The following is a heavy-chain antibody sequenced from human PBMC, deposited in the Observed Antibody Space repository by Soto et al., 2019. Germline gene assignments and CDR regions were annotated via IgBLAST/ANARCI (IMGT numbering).Heavy chain of an antibody. J-gene: IGHJ6*02. CDR1: GFTFSSYA. CDR3: AREESGMDV. V-gene: IGHV3-30-3*01. Sequence: QVQLVESGGGVVQPGRSLRLSCAASGFTFSSYAMHWVRQAPGKGLEWVAVISYDGSNKYYADSVKGRFTISRDNYKNTLYLQMNGLRAGDTAVYYCAREESGMDVWGQGTTVTVSS. CDR2: ISYDGSNK.